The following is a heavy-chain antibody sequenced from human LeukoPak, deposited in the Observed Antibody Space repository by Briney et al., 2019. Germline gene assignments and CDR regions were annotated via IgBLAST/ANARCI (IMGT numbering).Heavy chain of an antibody. V-gene: IGHV3-30*18. CDR3: AKDSDTVTPYFDY. CDR1: GFTFSSYG. CDR2: ISYDGSNK. J-gene: IGHJ4*02. D-gene: IGHD4-17*01. Sequence: GGSLRLSCAASGFTFSSYGMHWVRQAPGKGLEWVAVISYDGSNKYYADSVKGRFTISRDNSKNTLYLQMNSLRAEDTAVYYCAKDSDTVTPYFDYWGQGTLVTVSS.